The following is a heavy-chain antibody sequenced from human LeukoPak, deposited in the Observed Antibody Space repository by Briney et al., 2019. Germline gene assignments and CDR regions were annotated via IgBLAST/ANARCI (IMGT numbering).Heavy chain of an antibody. J-gene: IGHJ4*02. CDR3: ARAHLWGQQLVEVDY. Sequence: GSSVKVSCKASGGTFSSYAISWVRQAPGQGLEWMGWISAYNGNTNYAQKLQGRVTMTTDTSTSTAYMELGSLRSDDTAVYYCARAHLWGQQLVEVDYWGQGTLVTVSS. D-gene: IGHD6-13*01. V-gene: IGHV1-18*01. CDR1: GGTFSSYA. CDR2: ISAYNGNT.